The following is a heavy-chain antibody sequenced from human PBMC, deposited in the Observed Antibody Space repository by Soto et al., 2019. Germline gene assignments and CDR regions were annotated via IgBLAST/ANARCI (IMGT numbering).Heavy chain of an antibody. CDR3: AKDPGYYDFWSGYSYYYGMDV. Sequence: ASVKVSCKASGYTFTSYGISWVRQAPGQGLEWMGWISAYNGNTNYAQKLQGRVTMTTDTSTSTAYMELRSLRAEDTAVYYCAKDPGYYDFWSGYSYYYGMDVWGQGTTVTVSS. J-gene: IGHJ6*02. CDR2: ISAYNGNT. D-gene: IGHD3-3*01. V-gene: IGHV1-18*01. CDR1: GYTFTSYG.